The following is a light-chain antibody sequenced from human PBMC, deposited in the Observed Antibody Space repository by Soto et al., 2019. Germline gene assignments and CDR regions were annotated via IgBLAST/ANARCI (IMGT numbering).Light chain of an antibody. CDR1: QSISRW. Sequence: DVQMTQSPSTLSASVRDRVTITCRASQSISRWLAWYQQKPGKAPKLLIYETSSLEDGVPSRFTGSGSGTEFSLTITSLQPDDFATYYCQQYKDYWTFGQGTKVDIK. CDR2: ETS. CDR3: QQYKDYWT. J-gene: IGKJ1*01. V-gene: IGKV1-5*03.